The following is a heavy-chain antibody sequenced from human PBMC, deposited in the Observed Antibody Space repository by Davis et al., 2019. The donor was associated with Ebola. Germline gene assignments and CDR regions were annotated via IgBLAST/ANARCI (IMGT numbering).Heavy chain of an antibody. CDR1: GYTLIGYY. CDR2: INPNSGDT. D-gene: IGHD2-2*01. J-gene: IGHJ4*02. CDR3: ARDHPDCSSASCYD. Sequence: ASVPVSRLASGYTLIGYYVHCVRQAPGQGLEWMGRINPNSGDTNYAQKFQDRVTMTRDTSISTAYMELSRLRSDDTAVYYCARDHPDCSSASCYDWGQGTLVTASS. V-gene: IGHV1-2*06.